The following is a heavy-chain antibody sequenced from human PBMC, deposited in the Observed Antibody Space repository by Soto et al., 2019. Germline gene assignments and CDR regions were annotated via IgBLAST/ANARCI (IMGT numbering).Heavy chain of an antibody. J-gene: IGHJ4*02. CDR3: AVAVAGPTAIGY. Sequence: EVQLVESGGGLVQPGRSLRLSCAASGFTFSSYWMHWVRQAPGKGPVWVSRINSDGSSTSYADSVKGRFTISRDNAKNTLYLQMNSLRAEDTAVYYCAVAVAGPTAIGYWGQGTLVTVSS. CDR1: GFTFSSYW. V-gene: IGHV3-74*01. CDR2: INSDGSST. D-gene: IGHD6-19*01.